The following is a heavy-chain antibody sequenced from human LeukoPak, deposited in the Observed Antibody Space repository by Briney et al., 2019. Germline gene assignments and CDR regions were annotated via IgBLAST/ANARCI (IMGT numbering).Heavy chain of an antibody. V-gene: IGHV3-23*01. CDR2: ISGSGAST. D-gene: IGHD2-2*02. CDR1: GFIFSGYA. CDR3: AKGSRGYTNYY. J-gene: IGHJ4*02. Sequence: GGSLRLSCASSGFIFSGYAMIWVRQAPGKGLELVSTISGSGASTFYADSVRGRFITSKDIPSNIVYLQMNSLRAEDTAVYYCAKGSRGYTNYYWGQGTLVTVSS.